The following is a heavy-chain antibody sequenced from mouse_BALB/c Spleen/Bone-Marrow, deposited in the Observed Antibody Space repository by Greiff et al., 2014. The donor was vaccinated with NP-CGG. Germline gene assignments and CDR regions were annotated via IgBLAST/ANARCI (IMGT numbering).Heavy chain of an antibody. Sequence: DVHLVESGGGLVKPGGSLKLSCTASGFTFSSYTMSWVRQTPEKRLEWVATISSGGGNTYYPDSMKGRFTISRDNAKNNLYLQMSSLRSEDTALYYCARAYYRYPFDYWGQGTLSQSPQ. CDR2: ISSGGGNT. CDR1: GFTFSSYT. J-gene: IGHJ2*01. CDR3: ARAYYRYPFDY. V-gene: IGHV5-9*03. D-gene: IGHD2-14*01.